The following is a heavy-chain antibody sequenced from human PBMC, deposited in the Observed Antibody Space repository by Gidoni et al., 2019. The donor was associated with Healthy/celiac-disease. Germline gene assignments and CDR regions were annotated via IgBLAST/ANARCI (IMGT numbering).Heavy chain of an antibody. D-gene: IGHD3-3*01. V-gene: IGHV3-15*01. J-gene: IGHJ4*02. Sequence: EVQLVESGGGLVKPGGSLRLPCAASGFTFSNAWMSWVRQAPGKGLEWVGRIKSKTDGGTTDYAAPVKGRFTISRDDSKNTLYLQMNSLKTEDTAVYYCTTADYDFWSGGTNYWGQGTLVTVSS. CDR1: GFTFSNAW. CDR2: IKSKTDGGTT. CDR3: TTADYDFWSGGTNY.